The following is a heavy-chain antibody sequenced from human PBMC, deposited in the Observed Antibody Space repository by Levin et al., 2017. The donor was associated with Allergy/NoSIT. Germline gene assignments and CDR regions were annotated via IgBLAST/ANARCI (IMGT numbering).Heavy chain of an antibody. V-gene: IGHV1-2*02. CDR1: GYTFTTYY. D-gene: IGHD2-2*01. CDR3: ARVEGSASSSGD. Sequence: GESLKISCKASGYTFTTYYVHWVRQAPGQALEWMGRINPNNGGTIYAQRFQGRVTMTRDTSITTAYMELSSLRSDDTAVYYCARVEGSASSSGDWGQGTLVTVSS. CDR2: INPNNGGT. J-gene: IGHJ4*02.